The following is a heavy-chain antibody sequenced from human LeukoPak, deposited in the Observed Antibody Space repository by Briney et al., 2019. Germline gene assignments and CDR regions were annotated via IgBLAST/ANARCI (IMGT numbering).Heavy chain of an antibody. J-gene: IGHJ4*02. D-gene: IGHD5-12*01. CDR2: ISGSGGST. CDR3: AKVGGYDWKYGDYAYYFDY. V-gene: IGHV3-23*01. Sequence: GGSLRLSCAASGFTFSSYAMSWVRQAPGKGLEWVSAISGSGGSTYYADSVKGRFTISRYNSKNTLYLQMNSLRAEDTAVYYCAKVGGYDWKYGDYAYYFDYWGQGTLVTVSS. CDR1: GFTFSSYA.